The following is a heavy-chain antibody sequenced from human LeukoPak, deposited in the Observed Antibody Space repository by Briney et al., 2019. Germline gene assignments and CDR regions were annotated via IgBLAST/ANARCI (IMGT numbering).Heavy chain of an antibody. CDR1: GFTFSSFA. Sequence: GSLRLSCAASGFTFSSFALHWVRQAPGKGLEYVSAISSNGRNTYYANSVKGRFTISRDNSKNTLYLQMGSLRAEDIAVYYCAREDYGSGSYPLDYWGQGTLVTVSS. V-gene: IGHV3-64*01. D-gene: IGHD3-10*01. CDR2: ISSNGRNT. CDR3: AREDYGSGSYPLDY. J-gene: IGHJ4*02.